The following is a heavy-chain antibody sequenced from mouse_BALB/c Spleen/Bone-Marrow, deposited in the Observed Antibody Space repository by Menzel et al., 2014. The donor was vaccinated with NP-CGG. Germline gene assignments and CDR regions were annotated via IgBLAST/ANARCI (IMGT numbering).Heavy chain of an antibody. D-gene: IGHD1-1*01. CDR2: FYPGSGSI. Sequence: QVQLQQPGAELVKPGASVKLSCKASGYTFTEYIIHWVKQRSGQGLEWIGWFYPGSGSIKYNEKFKDKATLTADKSSSTVYMELSRLTSEDSAVYFCARHEKANYGNYAMDYWGQGTSATVSS. CDR3: ARHEKANYGNYAMDY. V-gene: IGHV1-62-2*01. CDR1: GYTFTEYI. J-gene: IGHJ4*01.